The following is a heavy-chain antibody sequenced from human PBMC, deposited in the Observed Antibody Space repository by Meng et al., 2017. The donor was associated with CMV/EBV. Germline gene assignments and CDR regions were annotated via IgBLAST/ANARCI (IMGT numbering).Heavy chain of an antibody. D-gene: IGHD6-13*01. CDR1: GGTFSSYA. CDR3: ARDQLEGYSSSWYVGDGMDV. Sequence: VKVSCKASGGTFSSYAISWVRQAPGQGLEWMGGIIPIFGTANYAQKFQGRVTITTDESTSTAYMELSSLRSEDTAVYYCARDQLEGYSSSWYVGDGMDVWGQGTTVTVSS. J-gene: IGHJ6*02. V-gene: IGHV1-69*05. CDR2: IIPIFGTA.